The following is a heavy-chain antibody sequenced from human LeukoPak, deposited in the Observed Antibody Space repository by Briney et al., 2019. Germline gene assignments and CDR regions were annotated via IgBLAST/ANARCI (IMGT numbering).Heavy chain of an antibody. CDR1: GGSFSGYY. D-gene: IGHD1-26*01. CDR3: ARHARGAPPRY. V-gene: IGHV4-34*01. J-gene: IGHJ4*02. Sequence: SETLFLTCAVYGGSFSGYYWSWIRQPPGKGLEWIGEINHSGSTNYNPSLKSRVTISVDTSKNQFSLKLSSVTAADTAVYYCARHARGAPPRYWGQGTLVTVSS. CDR2: INHSGST.